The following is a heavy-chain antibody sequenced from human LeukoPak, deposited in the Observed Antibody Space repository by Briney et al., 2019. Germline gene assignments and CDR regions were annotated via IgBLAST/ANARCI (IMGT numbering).Heavy chain of an antibody. J-gene: IGHJ4*02. D-gene: IGHD6-19*01. CDR1: SDSFRIHY. CDR2: MFYSGST. CDR3: ARVGQWQYYFDY. V-gene: IGHV4-59*11. Sequence: MTSETLSLMCTVSSDSFRIHYWSWVRQPPGKALEWIGYMFYSGSTNYNPSLKGRVAISVDTSKKQFSLMLSSVTAADTAIYYCARVGQWQYYFDYWGQGTQVTVCS.